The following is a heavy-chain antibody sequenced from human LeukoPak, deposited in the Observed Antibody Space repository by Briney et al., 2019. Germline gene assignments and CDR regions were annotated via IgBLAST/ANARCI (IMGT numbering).Heavy chain of an antibody. CDR1: GFTVSSNY. V-gene: IGHV3-23*01. J-gene: IGHJ4*02. CDR3: AKVSAAAAGFFDY. D-gene: IGHD6-13*01. CDR2: ISGSGGST. Sequence: PGGSLRLSCAVSGFTVSSNYMSWVRQAPGKELEWVSAISGSGGSTYYADPVKGRFTISRDNSKNTLYLQMNSLRAEDTAVYYCAKVSAAAAGFFDYWGQGTLVTVSS.